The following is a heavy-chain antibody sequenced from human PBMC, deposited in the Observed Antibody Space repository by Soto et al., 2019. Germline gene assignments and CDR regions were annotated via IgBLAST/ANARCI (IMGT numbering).Heavy chain of an antibody. CDR2: FDLEDDER. Sequence: KKSEASVKVTRKVSGYTLTELSIHWVRQAPGKRLQWMGSFDLEDDERNYAQNFQGRLTMTADTSEDTAYMELSSLTSEDTAVYYCATGLIGGWLQTDAFNIWGQGTMVTVSS. CDR3: ATGLIGGWLQTDAFNI. CDR1: GYTLTELS. D-gene: IGHD5-12*01. J-gene: IGHJ3*02. V-gene: IGHV1-24*01.